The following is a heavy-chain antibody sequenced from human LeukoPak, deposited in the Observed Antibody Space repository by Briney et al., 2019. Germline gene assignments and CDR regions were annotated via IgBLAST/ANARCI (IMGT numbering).Heavy chain of an antibody. D-gene: IGHD3-16*02. J-gene: IGHJ1*01. CDR1: GYTFTSYG. Sequence: ASVKVSCKASGYTFTSYGISWVRQAPGQGLEWMGWSSIKTANTNYAQKFQGRFTMTTDTSTSTAYMELTSLRSDDTAVYYCARDLRLGEFSLRYFQHWGQGTLVTVSS. V-gene: IGHV1-18*01. CDR3: ARDLRLGEFSLRYFQH. CDR2: SSIKTANT.